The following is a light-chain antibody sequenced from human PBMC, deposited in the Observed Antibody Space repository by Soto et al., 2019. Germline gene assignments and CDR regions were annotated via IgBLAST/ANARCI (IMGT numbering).Light chain of an antibody. V-gene: IGLV2-14*01. Sequence: QSALTQPASVSGSPGQSIAIACTGTSSVVGAYDYVSWYQQHPGKAPKVMIYDVTNRTSGVSNRFSGSKSGNTASLTISGLQAEDEADYYCSSYTSSSTYVFGTGTKVTVL. J-gene: IGLJ1*01. CDR1: SSVVGAYDY. CDR3: SSYTSSSTYV. CDR2: DVT.